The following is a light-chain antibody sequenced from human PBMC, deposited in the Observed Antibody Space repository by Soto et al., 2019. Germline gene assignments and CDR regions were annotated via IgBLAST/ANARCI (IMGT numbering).Light chain of an antibody. V-gene: IGKV3-15*01. CDR2: GAS. CDR1: QRSSIN. Sequence: EIVMTQSPATLSVSPGERATLSCRASQRSSINLAWYQQKPGQAPRLLIYGASTRATGIPARFSGSGSETEFTLTITSLQSEDSAVDGCQHYNNWPPYTFGQGTKLEIK. J-gene: IGKJ2*01. CDR3: QHYNNWPPYT.